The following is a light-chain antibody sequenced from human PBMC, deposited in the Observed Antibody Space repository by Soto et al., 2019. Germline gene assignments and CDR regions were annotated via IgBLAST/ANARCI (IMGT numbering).Light chain of an antibody. CDR2: DAS. J-gene: IGKJ4*01. Sequence: EIVLTQSPATLSFSPGERATLSCRASQSISKYLAWYQQRPGQAPRLLIYDASTRATGIPAKFSGSWSGTDFTLTISSLEPEEFAVYYCQQRSNWRVTFGGGTNVEI. CDR1: QSISKY. CDR3: QQRSNWRVT. V-gene: IGKV3-11*01.